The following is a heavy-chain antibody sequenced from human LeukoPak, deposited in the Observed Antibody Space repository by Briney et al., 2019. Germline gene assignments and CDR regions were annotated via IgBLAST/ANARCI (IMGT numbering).Heavy chain of an antibody. D-gene: IGHD6-19*01. V-gene: IGHV3-13*01. CDR3: ARGGIQVSGIDEFDY. Sequence: QSGGSLRLSCAASGFTFIDYDMPWVRQVIGKGQEWVSAIGIRGDTHYSGSVKGRFTISRENAESSLYLQMNSLRAEDTAVYYCARGGIQVSGIDEFDYWGQGTLVTVSS. CDR2: IGIRGDT. J-gene: IGHJ4*02. CDR1: GFTFIDYD.